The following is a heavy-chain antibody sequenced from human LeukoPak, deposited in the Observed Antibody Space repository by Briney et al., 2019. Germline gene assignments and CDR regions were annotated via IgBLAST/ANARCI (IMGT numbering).Heavy chain of an antibody. CDR2: ITRKDNAGTT. CDR1: GFSFGDSG. CDR3: TVFDY. J-gene: IGHJ4*02. Sequence: GGPLSLPCTASGFSFGDSGLSWVRQAPGKGLEWLSFITRKDNAGTTPYAASVKGRFTISRDDSKSIAYLQMNSLKTEDTALYYCTVFDYWGQGTLVTVSS. V-gene: IGHV3-49*04.